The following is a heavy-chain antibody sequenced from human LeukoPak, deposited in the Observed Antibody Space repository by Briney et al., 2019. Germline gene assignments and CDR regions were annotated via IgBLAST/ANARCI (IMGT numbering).Heavy chain of an antibody. Sequence: GGSLRLSCAASGFSFSSFAMHRVRQAPGKGLEWVAVTRYDGNNKYYADSVKGRFTISRDNSKNTLYLQMNSLRPEDTALYYCARDGNSGYDLTYYYGMDVWGQGTTVTVSS. V-gene: IGHV3-30-3*01. CDR3: ARDGNSGYDLTYYYGMDV. CDR2: TRYDGNNK. J-gene: IGHJ6*02. CDR1: GFSFSSFA. D-gene: IGHD5-12*01.